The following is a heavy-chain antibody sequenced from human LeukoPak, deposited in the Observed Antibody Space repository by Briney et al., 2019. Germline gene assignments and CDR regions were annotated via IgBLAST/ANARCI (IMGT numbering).Heavy chain of an antibody. J-gene: IGHJ4*02. CDR1: VGSFSGYY. V-gene: IGHV4-34*01. D-gene: IGHD6-13*01. Sequence: SETLSLTCAVYVGSFSGYYWSWIRQPPGKGLEWIGEIHHSGSTNYNPSLKSRVTMSVDTSKNQFSLKLSSVTAADTAVYYCARFSSIAAAFDYWGQGTLVTVSS. CDR3: ARFSSIAAAFDY. CDR2: IHHSGST.